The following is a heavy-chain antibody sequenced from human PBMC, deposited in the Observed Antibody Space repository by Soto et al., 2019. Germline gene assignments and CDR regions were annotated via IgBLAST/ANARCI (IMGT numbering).Heavy chain of an antibody. CDR3: ARTPRGQWELPYYYYGMDV. V-gene: IGHV3-30-3*01. D-gene: IGHD1-26*01. J-gene: IGHJ6*02. CDR2: ISYDGSNK. CDR1: GFTFSSYA. Sequence: QVQLVESGGGVVQPGRSPRLSCAASGFTFSSYAMHWVRQAPGKGLGWVAVISYDGSNKYYADSVKGRFTISRDNSKNTLYLQMNSLRAEDTAVYYCARTPRGQWELPYYYYGMDVWGQGTTVTVSS.